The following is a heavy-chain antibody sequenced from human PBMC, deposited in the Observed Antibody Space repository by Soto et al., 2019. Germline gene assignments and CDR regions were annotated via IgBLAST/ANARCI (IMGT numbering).Heavy chain of an antibody. Sequence: QVQLVQSGAEVKKPGASVKVSCKASGYTFTSYAMHWVRQAPGQRLEWMGWINAGNGNTKYSQKLQGRVTITRDTSASTAYMELSSLRSEDTAVYYCARGPAAIFDYWGQGTLVTVSS. CDR1: GYTFTSYA. V-gene: IGHV1-3*01. D-gene: IGHD2-2*01. CDR3: ARGPAAIFDY. J-gene: IGHJ4*02. CDR2: INAGNGNT.